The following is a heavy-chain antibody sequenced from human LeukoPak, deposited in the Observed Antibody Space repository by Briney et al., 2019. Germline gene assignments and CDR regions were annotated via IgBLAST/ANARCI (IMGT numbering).Heavy chain of an antibody. D-gene: IGHD2-2*01. CDR1: GYTFTSYA. V-gene: IGHV7-4-1*01. Sequence: ASVKVSCKASGYTFTSYAMNWVRQAPGQGLEWMGWINTNTGNPTYAQGFTGRFVFSLDTSVSTAYLQICSLKAEDTAVYYCARGEDIVVVPAAMALIGWGQGTLVTVSS. J-gene: IGHJ4*02. CDR2: INTNTGNP. CDR3: ARGEDIVVVPAAMALIG.